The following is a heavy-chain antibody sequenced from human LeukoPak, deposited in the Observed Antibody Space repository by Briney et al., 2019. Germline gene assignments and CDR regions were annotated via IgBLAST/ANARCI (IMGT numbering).Heavy chain of an antibody. CDR3: ARQHVDSSGYYHVSYFQH. CDR1: GYTFTIYY. Sequence: VASVNVSCKASGYTFTIYYMHWVRQAPGQGLEWMGIINPSGGSTSYAQKFQGRVTMTRDTSTSTVYMELSSLRSEDTAVYYCARQHVDSSGYYHVSYFQHWGQGTLVTVSS. D-gene: IGHD3-22*01. J-gene: IGHJ1*01. V-gene: IGHV1-46*01. CDR2: INPSGGST.